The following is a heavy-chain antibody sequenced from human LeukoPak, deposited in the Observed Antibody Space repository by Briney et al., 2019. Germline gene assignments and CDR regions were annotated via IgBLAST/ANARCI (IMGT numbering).Heavy chain of an antibody. CDR1: GYTFTSYA. CDR2: INAGNGNT. CDR3: ARDTAMVPFDY. Sequence: ASVKVSCKASGYTFTSYAMHWVRQAPGQRLEWMGWINAGNGNTKYSQKFQGRVTITRDTSASAAYMELSSLRSEDTAVYYCARDTAMVPFDYWGQGTLVTVSS. V-gene: IGHV1-3*01. J-gene: IGHJ4*02. D-gene: IGHD5-18*01.